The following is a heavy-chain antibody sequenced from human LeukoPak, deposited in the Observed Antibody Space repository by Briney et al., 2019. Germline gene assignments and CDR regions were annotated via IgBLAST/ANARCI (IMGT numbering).Heavy chain of an antibody. Sequence: GGSLRLSCAASGFTFDDYGMSWVRQAPGKGLEWVSGINWNGGSTGYADSVKGRFTISRDNSKNTLYLQMNSLRAEDTAVYYCAKRRSDYFDYWGQGTLVTVSS. CDR2: INWNGGST. CDR1: GFTFDDYG. V-gene: IGHV3-20*04. CDR3: AKRRSDYFDY. J-gene: IGHJ4*02.